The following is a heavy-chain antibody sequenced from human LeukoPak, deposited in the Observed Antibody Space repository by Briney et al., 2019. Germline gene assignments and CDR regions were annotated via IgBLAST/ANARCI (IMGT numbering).Heavy chain of an antibody. D-gene: IGHD3-22*01. Sequence: GGSLRLSCAASGFKFDDYAMHWVRQAPGKGLEWLSIISYNSGFIDYADSVKGRFTISRDNARNSLYLQLNSLRAEDTGFYFCAKVRGTFTSGFYFDHWGQGTLVTVSA. CDR1: GFKFDDYA. J-gene: IGHJ4*02. V-gene: IGHV3-9*01. CDR2: ISYNSGFI. CDR3: AKVRGTFTSGFYFDH.